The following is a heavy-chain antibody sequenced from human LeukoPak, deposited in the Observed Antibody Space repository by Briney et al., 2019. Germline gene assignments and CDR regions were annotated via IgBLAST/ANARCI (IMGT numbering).Heavy chain of an antibody. Sequence: PGGSLRLSCAASGFTFSSYAMHWVRQAPGKGLEWVAVISYDGSNKYYADSVKGRFTISRDNSKNTLYLQMNSLRAEDTGVYYCARDSFGYQDYYYYMDVWGKGTTVTVSS. CDR1: GFTFSSYA. V-gene: IGHV3-30-3*01. CDR3: ARDSFGYQDYYYYMDV. J-gene: IGHJ6*03. CDR2: ISYDGSNK. D-gene: IGHD6-25*01.